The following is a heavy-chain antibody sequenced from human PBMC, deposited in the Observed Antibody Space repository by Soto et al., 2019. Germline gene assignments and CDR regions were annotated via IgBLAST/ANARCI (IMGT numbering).Heavy chain of an antibody. V-gene: IGHV3-30*18. CDR2: ISYDGSNK. J-gene: IGHJ4*02. D-gene: IGHD1-26*01. CDR1: GFTFSNYG. CDR3: AKAHSSGSYFTFDY. Sequence: QVQLVESGGGVVQPGRSLRLSCAASGFTFSNYGMHWVRQAPGKGLEWVAFISYDGSNKYYADSMKGRFTISRDNSKNTLYLQMNSLRPEDTAVYYCAKAHSSGSYFTFDYWGQGTLVTISS.